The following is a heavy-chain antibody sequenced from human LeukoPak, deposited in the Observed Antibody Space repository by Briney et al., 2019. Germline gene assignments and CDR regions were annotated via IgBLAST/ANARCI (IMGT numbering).Heavy chain of an antibody. D-gene: IGHD4-23*01. CDR3: AKRRVTTVAFSFDY. CDR1: GFSFSSYA. CDR2: ISGSGGST. J-gene: IGHJ4*02. V-gene: IGHV3-23*01. Sequence: GGSLRLSCAASGFSFSSYAMSWVRQAPGKGLEWVSTISGSGGSTYYADSVKGRFTISRDNSKNTLYLQMNSLRADDTAVYYCAKRRVTTVAFSFDYWGQGTLVTVSS.